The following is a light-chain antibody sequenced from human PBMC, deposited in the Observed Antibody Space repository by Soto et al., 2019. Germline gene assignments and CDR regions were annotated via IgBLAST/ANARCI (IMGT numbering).Light chain of an antibody. CDR1: SSDVGGHAY. J-gene: IGLJ1*01. V-gene: IGLV2-14*01. Sequence: QSVLTQPASVSGSPGQSITISCTGTSSDVGGHAYVSWYQQHPGKAPKLIIYEVSHRPSGVSSRFSGSRSGNTASLTISGLQAEDDADYCCNSYAGNIFYVFGTGTKVTVL. CDR2: EVS. CDR3: NSYAGNIFYV.